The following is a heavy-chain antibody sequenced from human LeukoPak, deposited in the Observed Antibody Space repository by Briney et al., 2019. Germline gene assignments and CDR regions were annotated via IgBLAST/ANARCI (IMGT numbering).Heavy chain of an antibody. J-gene: IGHJ4*02. V-gene: IGHV1-18*01. CDR3: ARDLRFGELFPFDY. CDR2: ISAYNGKT. Sequence: ASVKVSCKASGYTFSAYAISWVRQAPGQGLEWMGWISAYNGKTNYQPNLQDRVTMTTDTSTSTAYMELRSLRSDDTAVYYCARDLRFGELFPFDYWGQGTLVTVSS. D-gene: IGHD3-10*01. CDR1: GYTFSAYA.